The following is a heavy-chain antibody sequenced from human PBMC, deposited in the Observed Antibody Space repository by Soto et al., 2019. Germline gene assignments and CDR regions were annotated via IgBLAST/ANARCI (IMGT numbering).Heavy chain of an antibody. Sequence: QVTLKESGPVLVKPTEPLTLTCTVSGFSLSNARMGVSWIRQPPGKALEWLAHIFSNYEKSYTTSLKSRLTISKDTSKSQVVLTMTNVDPVDTATDCGARMGEYYYGSGPYFDYWGQGTLVTVSS. CDR1: GFSLSNARMG. D-gene: IGHD3-10*01. CDR3: ARMGEYYYGSGPYFDY. CDR2: IFSNYEK. J-gene: IGHJ4*02. V-gene: IGHV2-26*01.